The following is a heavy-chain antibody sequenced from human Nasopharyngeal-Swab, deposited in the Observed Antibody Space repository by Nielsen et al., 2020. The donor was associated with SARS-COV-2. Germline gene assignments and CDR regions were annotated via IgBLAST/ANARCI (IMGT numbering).Heavy chain of an antibody. V-gene: IGHV3-48*02. Sequence: GGSLRLSCAASGFTFSSYSMNWVRQAPGKGLEWVSYISSSSSTIYYADSVKGRFTISRDNAKNSLYLQMNSLRDEDTAVYYCARLVRYRVGGFSYYYGMDVWGQGTTVTVSS. CDR1: GFTFSSYS. J-gene: IGHJ6*02. CDR2: ISSSSSTI. CDR3: ARLVRYRVGGFSYYYGMDV. D-gene: IGHD1-26*01.